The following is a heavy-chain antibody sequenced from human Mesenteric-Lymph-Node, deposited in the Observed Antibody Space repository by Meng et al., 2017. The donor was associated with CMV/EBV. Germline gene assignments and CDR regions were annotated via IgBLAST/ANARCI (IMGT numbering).Heavy chain of an antibody. Sequence: CKASGYTFTSYGISWVRQAPGQGREWMGWISAYNGNTNYAQKLQGRVTMTTDTSTSTAYMELRSLRSDDTAVYYCARARPAAGGWFDPWGQGTLVTVSS. CDR2: ISAYNGNT. J-gene: IGHJ5*02. CDR1: GYTFTSYG. D-gene: IGHD2-2*01. V-gene: IGHV1-18*01. CDR3: ARARPAAGGWFDP.